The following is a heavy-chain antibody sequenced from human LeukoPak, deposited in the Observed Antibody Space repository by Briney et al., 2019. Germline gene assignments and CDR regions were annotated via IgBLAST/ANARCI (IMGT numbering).Heavy chain of an antibody. CDR2: YYNSGST. CDR3: VGAKQWLSFDM. J-gene: IGHJ3*02. D-gene: IGHD3-22*01. Sequence: SETLSLTCTVSGGSTSSNFWSWMRQPPGKGLEWIGTYYNSGSTNYKPSLKSRATISVDTSKNQFSLKLGSVTAADTAVYYCVGAKQWLSFDMWGQGTMVTVSS. V-gene: IGHV4-59*08. CDR1: GGSTSSNF.